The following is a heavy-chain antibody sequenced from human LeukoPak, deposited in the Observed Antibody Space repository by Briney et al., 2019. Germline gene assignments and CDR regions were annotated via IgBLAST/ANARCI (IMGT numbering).Heavy chain of an antibody. D-gene: IGHD3-22*01. Sequence: PGGSLRLSCAASGFTFSSYAMSWVRQPPGKGLEWVSGMTGSGSNTYYAGSVKGRFTISRDNSKNTLYLQMNSLRAKDTAVYYCAKGHSSGYGYYFDYWGQGTLVTVSS. V-gene: IGHV3-23*01. CDR1: GFTFSSYA. CDR3: AKGHSSGYGYYFDY. CDR2: MTGSGSNT. J-gene: IGHJ4*02.